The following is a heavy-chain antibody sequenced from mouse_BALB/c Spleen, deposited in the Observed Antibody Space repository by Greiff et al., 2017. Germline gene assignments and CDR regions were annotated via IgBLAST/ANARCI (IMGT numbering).Heavy chain of an antibody. D-gene: IGHD3-3*01. Sequence: QVQLQQSGAELAKPGASVKMSCKASGYTFTSYWMHWVKQRPGQGLEWIGYINPSTGYTEYNQKFKDKATLTADKSSSTAYMQLSSLTSEDSAVYYCARSRRDFYAMDYWGQGTSVTVSS. CDR2: INPSTGYT. V-gene: IGHV1-7*01. CDR3: ARSRRDFYAMDY. CDR1: GYTFTSYW. J-gene: IGHJ4*01.